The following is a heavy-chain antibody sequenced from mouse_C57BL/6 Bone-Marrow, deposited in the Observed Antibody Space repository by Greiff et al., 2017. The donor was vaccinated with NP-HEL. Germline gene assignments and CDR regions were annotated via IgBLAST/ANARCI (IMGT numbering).Heavy chain of an antibody. D-gene: IGHD1-1*01. CDR1: GFSLTSYG. CDR3: ATIYGSSVPGFAY. J-gene: IGHJ3*01. Sequence: QVQLQQSGPGLVQPSQSLSITCTVSGFSLTSYGVHWVRQPPGKGLEWLGVIWSGGSTDYNAAFISRLSISKDNSKSQIVFRMNSLQADDTAIYYCATIYGSSVPGFAYWGQGTLVTVSA. CDR2: IWSGGST. V-gene: IGHV2-4*01.